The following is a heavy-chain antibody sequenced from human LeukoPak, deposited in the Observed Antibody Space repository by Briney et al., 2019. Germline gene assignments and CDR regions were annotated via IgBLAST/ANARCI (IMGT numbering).Heavy chain of an antibody. J-gene: IGHJ4*02. CDR3: AKVPTPDYYDSSGYYYAEHYFDY. Sequence: GGSLRLSCAASGFTFSSYAMSWVRQAPGKGLEWVSAISGSGGSTYYADSVKGRFTISRDNSKNTLYLQMNSLRAEDTAVYYCAKVPTPDYYDSSGYYYAEHYFDYGGQGTLVPVSS. CDR2: ISGSGGST. CDR1: GFTFSSYA. V-gene: IGHV3-23*01. D-gene: IGHD3-22*01.